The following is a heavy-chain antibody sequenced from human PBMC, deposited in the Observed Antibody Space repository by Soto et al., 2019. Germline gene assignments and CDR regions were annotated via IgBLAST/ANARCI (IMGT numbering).Heavy chain of an antibody. Sequence: EVQLLESGGGLVQPGGSLRLSCAASGFTFSSYAMSWVRQAPGKGLEWVSAISGSGGSTYYADSVKGRFTISRDNSKNTLYLQMNSLRAEDKAVYYCAKAVTMIVVVIGDAFDIWGQGTMVTVSS. CDR3: AKAVTMIVVVIGDAFDI. J-gene: IGHJ3*02. D-gene: IGHD3-22*01. CDR2: ISGSGGST. V-gene: IGHV3-23*01. CDR1: GFTFSSYA.